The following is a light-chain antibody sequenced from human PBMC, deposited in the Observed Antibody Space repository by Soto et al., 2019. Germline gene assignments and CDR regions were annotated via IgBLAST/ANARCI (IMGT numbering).Light chain of an antibody. Sequence: QSVLTQPASVSGSPGQSITISCTGTNSDIGGYNYVSWYQQHPGKAPKLMIYDVSNRPSGDSSRFSGSKSGNTASLTISGRQVEDEADYYCSSYTTIDTYVFGTGTKLTVL. CDR3: SSYTTIDTYV. J-gene: IGLJ1*01. CDR2: DVS. CDR1: NSDIGGYNY. V-gene: IGLV2-14*01.